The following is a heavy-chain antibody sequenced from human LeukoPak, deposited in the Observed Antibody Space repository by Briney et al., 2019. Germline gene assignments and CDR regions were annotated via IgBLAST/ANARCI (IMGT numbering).Heavy chain of an antibody. CDR3: AKDVFWSGYYTC. J-gene: IGHJ4*02. Sequence: EGSLRLSCAASGFTFSSYAMSWVRQAPGKGLEWVSAISGSGGSTYYADSVKGRFTISRDNSKNTLYLQMNSLRAEDTAVYYCAKDVFWSGYYTCWGQGTLVTVSS. D-gene: IGHD3-3*01. CDR2: ISGSGGST. V-gene: IGHV3-23*01. CDR1: GFTFSSYA.